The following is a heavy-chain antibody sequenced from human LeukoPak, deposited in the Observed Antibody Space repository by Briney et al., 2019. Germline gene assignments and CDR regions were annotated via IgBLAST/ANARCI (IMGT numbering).Heavy chain of an antibody. CDR1: GFIFSNYH. V-gene: IGHV3-48*01. CDR2: ISRAGETV. Sequence: GWSLRLSCAASGFIFSNYHMNWVRQAPGKGLEWVSYISRAGETVYYADSVKGRFTLPRDNAKNSLFLQMSSLRAEDTAVYYCARDLYTTIQGFDYWGQGALVTVSS. CDR3: ARDLYTTIQGFDY. J-gene: IGHJ4*02. D-gene: IGHD5-12*01.